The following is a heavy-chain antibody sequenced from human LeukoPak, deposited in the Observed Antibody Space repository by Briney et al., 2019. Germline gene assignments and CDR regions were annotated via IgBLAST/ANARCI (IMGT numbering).Heavy chain of an antibody. V-gene: IGHV4-39*01. CDR3: ARRNWNYENWFDP. CDR2: IYYTGNT. CDR1: GGSISISGYY. J-gene: IGHJ5*02. Sequence: SETLSLTCTVSGGSISISGYYWGWIRQPPGKGLEWIGSIYYTGNTYYNPSLKSRVTISVDTSKNQFSLKLNSVTAADTAVYHCARRNWNYENWFDPWGQGTLVTVSS. D-gene: IGHD1-7*01.